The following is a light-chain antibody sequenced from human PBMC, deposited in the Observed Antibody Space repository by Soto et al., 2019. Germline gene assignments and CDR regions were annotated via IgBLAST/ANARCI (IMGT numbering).Light chain of an antibody. Sequence: EIVLTQSPATLSLSPGERATLSCKASQSVSNYLAWYQQKPGQAPRLLIYDASNRATGIPARFSGSRSGTDFTLTIISLEPEDFAVYYCQQRSNWPPWTFGQGTKVDIK. CDR1: QSVSNY. V-gene: IGKV3-11*01. CDR2: DAS. CDR3: QQRSNWPPWT. J-gene: IGKJ1*01.